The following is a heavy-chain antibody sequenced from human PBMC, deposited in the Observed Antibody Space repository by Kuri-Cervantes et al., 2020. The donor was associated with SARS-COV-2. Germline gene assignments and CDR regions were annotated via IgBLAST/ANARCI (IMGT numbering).Heavy chain of an antibody. CDR1: GFTFSTYS. CDR3: ASLLSGGGAHLYYFYMDA. D-gene: IGHD3-16*01. V-gene: IGHV3-21*01. J-gene: IGHJ6*03. CDR2: ISSSSNQR. Sequence: GGSLRLSCAASGFTFSTYSMTWVRQAPGKGLEWVSSISSSSNQRYYVDSVKGRFTISRDNAKNSLYLQMNSLRAEDTAVYYCASLLSGGGAHLYYFYMDAWGKGTSVTVSS.